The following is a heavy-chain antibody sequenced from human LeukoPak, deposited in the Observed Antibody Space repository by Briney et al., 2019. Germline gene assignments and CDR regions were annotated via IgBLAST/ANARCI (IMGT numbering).Heavy chain of an antibody. V-gene: IGHV4-39*07. J-gene: IGHJ6*03. CDR1: GGSISSSGYC. D-gene: IGHD6-19*01. Sequence: SETLSLTCTVSGGSISSSGYCWGWIRQPPGKGLEWIGSIDYSGNTNYNPSLKSRVTISVDTSKNQFSLKLSSVTAADTAVYYCARGRPGYSSGWYIYYYMDVWGKGTTVTVSS. CDR2: IDYSGNT. CDR3: ARGRPGYSSGWYIYYYMDV.